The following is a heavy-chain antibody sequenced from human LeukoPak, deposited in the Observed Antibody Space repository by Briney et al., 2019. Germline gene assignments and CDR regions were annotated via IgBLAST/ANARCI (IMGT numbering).Heavy chain of an antibody. J-gene: IGHJ4*02. CDR2: IYTSGST. Sequence: MSSETLSLTCTVSGGSISSYFWSWIRQPAGKGLEWIGRIYTSGSTDYNPSLKSRVTLSVDTSKSQFSLKLSSVTAADTAVYYCARGASGNYHYFDYWGQGTLVTVSS. CDR1: GGSISSYF. V-gene: IGHV4-4*07. CDR3: ARGASGNYHYFDY. D-gene: IGHD1-26*01.